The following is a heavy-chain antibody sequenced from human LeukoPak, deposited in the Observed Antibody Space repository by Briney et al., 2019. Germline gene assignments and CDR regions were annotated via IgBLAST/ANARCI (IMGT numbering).Heavy chain of an antibody. J-gene: IGHJ4*02. CDR2: IGTAGDT. CDR1: GFSFSGDD. CDR3: ARSRLYGSGSYHDY. D-gene: IGHD3-10*01. V-gene: IGHV3-13*01. Sequence: GGSLRLSCAASGFSFSGDDMHWVRQATGKGLEWVSGIGTAGDTYYSGSVQGRFTISRDNARNSLYLQMNSLRAGDTAVYYCARSRLYGSGSYHDYWGQGTLVTVSP.